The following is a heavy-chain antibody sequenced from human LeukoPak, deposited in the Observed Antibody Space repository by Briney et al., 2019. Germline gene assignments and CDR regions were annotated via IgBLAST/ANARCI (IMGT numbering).Heavy chain of an antibody. J-gene: IGHJ4*02. CDR3: ARHSTGSTWFDY. V-gene: IGHV5-10-1*01. D-gene: IGHD6-13*01. CDR2: IDPSDSYT. CDR1: GYNFTNYW. Sequence: GESLKISCKGSGYNFTNYWIGWVRQMPGKGLEWMGRIDPSDSYTNYSPSFQGHVTISADKSISTAYLQWSSLKASDTAMYYCARHSTGSTWFDYWGQGTLVTVSS.